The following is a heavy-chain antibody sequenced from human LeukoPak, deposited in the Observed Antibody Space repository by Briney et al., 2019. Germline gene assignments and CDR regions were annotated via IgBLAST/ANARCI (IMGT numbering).Heavy chain of an antibody. V-gene: IGHV1-18*01. J-gene: IGHJ4*02. CDR1: GYTFTSYG. CDR3: AREVVVAAHLDY. Sequence: ASVKVSCKASGYTFTSYGISWVRQAPGQGLEWMGWISAYNGNTNYAQKLQGRVTITRDTSASTAYMELSSLRSEDTAVYYCAREVVVAAHLDYWGQGTLVTVSS. CDR2: ISAYNGNT. D-gene: IGHD2-15*01.